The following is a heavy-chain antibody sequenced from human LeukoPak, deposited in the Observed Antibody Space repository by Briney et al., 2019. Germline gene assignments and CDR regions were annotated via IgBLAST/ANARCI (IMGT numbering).Heavy chain of an antibody. V-gene: IGHV4-34*01. CDR1: GGPFSGYN. CDR2: IDHSGST. CDR3: AGNIAARLDY. Sequence: SETLSLTCAVSGGPFSGYNWSWIRQPPGKGLEWIGEIDHSGSTNYNPSLKSRVTISVDTSKNQFSLQLGSLTAADTAVYYCAGNIAARLDYWGQGTLVTVSS. J-gene: IGHJ4*02. D-gene: IGHD6-6*01.